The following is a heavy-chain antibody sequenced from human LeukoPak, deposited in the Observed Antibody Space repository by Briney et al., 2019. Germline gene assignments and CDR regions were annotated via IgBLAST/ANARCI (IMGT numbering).Heavy chain of an antibody. D-gene: IGHD3-16*01. CDR1: GFTVSSNY. CDR3: ARDEGSGGLDY. CDR2: IYSGGST. J-gene: IGHJ4*02. Sequence: GGSLRLSCAASGFTVSSNYMSWVRQAPGKGLGWVSVIYSGGSTYYPDSVKGRFTISRHNAKNTLYRQMNSLRAEDSAVYYCARDEGSGGLDYWGQGTLVTVSS. V-gene: IGHV3-53*04.